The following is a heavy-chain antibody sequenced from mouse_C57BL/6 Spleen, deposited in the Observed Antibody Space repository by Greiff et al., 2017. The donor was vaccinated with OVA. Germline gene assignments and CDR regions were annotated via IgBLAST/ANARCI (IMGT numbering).Heavy chain of an antibody. CDR2: ISYDGSN. V-gene: IGHV3-6*01. CDR1: GYSITSGYS. D-gene: IGHD1-1*02. CDR3: AREEDYLNENYFDY. Sequence: EVQVVESGPGLVKPSQSLSLTCSVTGYSITSGYSWNWIRQFPGNKLEWMGYISYDGSNNYNPSLKNRISITRDTSKNQFFLKLNSVTTEDTATYYCAREEDYLNENYFDYWGQGTTLTVSS. J-gene: IGHJ2*01.